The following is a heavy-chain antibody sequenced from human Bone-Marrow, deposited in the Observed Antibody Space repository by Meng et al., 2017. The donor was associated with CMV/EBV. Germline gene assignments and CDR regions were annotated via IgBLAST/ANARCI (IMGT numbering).Heavy chain of an antibody. CDR1: GFTFSSYG. CDR2: IRYDGSNK. CDR3: AKDRGSLLWFGETPDY. D-gene: IGHD3-10*01. Sequence: GESLKISCAASGFTFSSYGMHWVRQAPGKGLEWLAFIRYDGSNKYYADSVKGRFTISRDNSKNTLYLQMNSLRAEDTAVYYCAKDRGSLLWFGETPDYWGQGTLVTVSS. J-gene: IGHJ4*02. V-gene: IGHV3-30*02.